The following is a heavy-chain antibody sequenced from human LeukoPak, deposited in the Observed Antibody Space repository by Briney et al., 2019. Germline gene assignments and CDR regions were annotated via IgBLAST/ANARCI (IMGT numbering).Heavy chain of an antibody. CDR1: GFTFSSYG. D-gene: IGHD6-6*01. CDR3: AKRGAARVGNWFDP. Sequence: PGGSLRLSCAASGFTFSSYGMHWVRQAPGKGLEWVAVIWYDGSNKYYADSVKGRFTISRDNSKNTLYLQMNSLRAEDTAVYYCAKRGAARVGNWFDPWGQGTLVTVSS. CDR2: IWYDGSNK. J-gene: IGHJ5*02. V-gene: IGHV3-30*02.